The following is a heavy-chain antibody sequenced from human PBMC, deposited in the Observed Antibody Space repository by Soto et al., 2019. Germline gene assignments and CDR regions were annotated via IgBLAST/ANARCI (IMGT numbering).Heavy chain of an antibody. V-gene: IGHV1-69*13. CDR2: IIPIFGTA. Sequence: SVKVSCKASGGTFSSYAISWVRQAPGQGLEWMGGIIPIFGTANYAQKFQGRVTITADESTSTAYMELSSLRSEDTAVYYCARAYGSGSYGAFDIWGQGTMVTVSS. CDR3: ARAYGSGSYGAFDI. D-gene: IGHD3-10*01. CDR1: GGTFSSYA. J-gene: IGHJ3*02.